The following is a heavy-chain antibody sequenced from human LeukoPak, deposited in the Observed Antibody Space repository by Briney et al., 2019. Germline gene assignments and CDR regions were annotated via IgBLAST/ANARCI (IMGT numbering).Heavy chain of an antibody. Sequence: PSETLSLTCTVSGGSIRSYYWSWIRQPPGKGLEWVGYIYYSGSTNYNPSLKSRVTISVDTSKNQFSLKLSSVTAADTAVYYCARHTPYYYDSSGYPSYFDYWGQGTLVTVSS. J-gene: IGHJ4*02. CDR3: ARHTPYYYDSSGYPSYFDY. CDR1: GGSIRSYY. D-gene: IGHD3-22*01. CDR2: IYYSGST. V-gene: IGHV4-59*08.